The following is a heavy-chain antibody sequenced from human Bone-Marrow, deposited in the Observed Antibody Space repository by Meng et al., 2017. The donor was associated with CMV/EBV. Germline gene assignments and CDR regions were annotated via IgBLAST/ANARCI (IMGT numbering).Heavy chain of an antibody. CDR1: GFSLSTSGMC. CDR3: ARMREGTGTTNSYYYGMDV. J-gene: IGHJ6*02. CDR2: IDWDDDK. V-gene: IGHV2-70*20. D-gene: IGHD1-7*01. Sequence: GPTLVKPTQTLTLTCTYSGFSLSTSGMCVSWVRQPPGKALEWLALIDWDDDKYYSTSLKTRLTISKDTSKNQVDLTMTNMDPVDTATYYCARMREGTGTTNSYYYGMDVWGQGTTVTVSS.